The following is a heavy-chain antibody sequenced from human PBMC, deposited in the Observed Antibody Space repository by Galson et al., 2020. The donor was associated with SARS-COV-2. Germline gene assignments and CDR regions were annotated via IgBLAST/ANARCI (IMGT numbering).Heavy chain of an antibody. D-gene: IGHD3-22*01. CDR1: GGSIRSYY. J-gene: IGHJ3*02. Sequence: SETLSLTCTVSGGSIRSYYWSWIRQSPGKGLEWIGYIYYTGTTKYNPSLESRVTISVDTSKDQFSLKLKSVIAADTAVYYCAREEYYYETTGAPSIAFDIWGQGTMVTVSS. CDR3: AREEYYYETTGAPSIAFDI. CDR2: IYYTGTT. V-gene: IGHV4-59*01.